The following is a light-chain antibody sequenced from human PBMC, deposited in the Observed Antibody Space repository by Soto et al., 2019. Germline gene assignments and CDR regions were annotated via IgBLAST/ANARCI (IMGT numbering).Light chain of an antibody. CDR2: DAF. Sequence: RSQSPPTLYVYLEERVTLSCRASQNIHNHMSWFLQKPGQTPRLLIYDAFIRAPAVPAMFSSSWSGSKFTLTITSLQSEDCALYYCQQYDAWPLTFGGGTKVDIK. CDR3: QQYDAWPLT. J-gene: IGKJ4*01. V-gene: IGKV3-15*01. CDR1: QNIHNH.